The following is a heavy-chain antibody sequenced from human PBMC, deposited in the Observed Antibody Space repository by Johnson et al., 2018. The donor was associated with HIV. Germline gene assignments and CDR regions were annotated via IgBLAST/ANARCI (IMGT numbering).Heavy chain of an antibody. V-gene: IGHV3-74*01. Sequence: VQLVESGGGIVQPGGSLRLSCAASGFTFSSYWMYWVRQVPWKGLVWVSRINSDGSDTIFVDSVKGRFTISRDNAKDTLYLRMNNLGAEDTAMYYCARSASKYDAFDIWGQGTVVTVSS. CDR3: ARSASKYDAFDI. CDR1: GFTFSSYW. CDR2: INSDGSDT. J-gene: IGHJ3*02.